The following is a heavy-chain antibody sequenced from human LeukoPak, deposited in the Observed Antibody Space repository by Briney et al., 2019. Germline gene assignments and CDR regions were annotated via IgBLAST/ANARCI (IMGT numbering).Heavy chain of an antibody. J-gene: IGHJ5*02. CDR3: ARDVGPSGGSPWGS. Sequence: PGGSLRLSCAASGFIFRSYWMHWVRQAPGKGLVWVSRVATDGTAPSYADSVKGRFTIFRDNAKNTLYLQMNSLSVEDTAVYYCARDVGPSGGSPWGSWGQGTLVTVSS. D-gene: IGHD2-15*01. CDR2: VATDGTAP. V-gene: IGHV3-74*01. CDR1: GFIFRSYW.